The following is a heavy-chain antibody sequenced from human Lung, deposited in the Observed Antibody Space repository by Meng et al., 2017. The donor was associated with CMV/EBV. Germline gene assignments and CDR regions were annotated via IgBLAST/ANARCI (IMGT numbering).Heavy chain of an antibody. CDR3: ARLWGVFDWNFDGFDI. Sequence: GESXKISCQGSGYSFTTYWIAWVRQMPGKGLEWVGSIYPGDDDTRYSPSLQGQVTISADASITAAYLQWNSLKASDTAMYYCARLWGVFDWNFDGFDIWGQGXMVTVSS. J-gene: IGHJ3*02. V-gene: IGHV5-51*01. CDR2: IYPGDDDT. CDR1: GYSFTTYW. D-gene: IGHD1-7*01.